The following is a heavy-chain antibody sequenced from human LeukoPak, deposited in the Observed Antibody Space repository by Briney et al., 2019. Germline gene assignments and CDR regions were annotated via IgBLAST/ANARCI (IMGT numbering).Heavy chain of an antibody. Sequence: SVKVSCKASGGTFSSYAISWVRQAPGQGLEWMGGIIPIFGTANYAQKFQGRVTITADESTSTAYMELSSLRSEDTAVYYCGGAVTTTIWDYYYYGMDVWGQGTTVTVSS. J-gene: IGHJ6*02. CDR1: GGTFSSYA. D-gene: IGHD1-14*01. CDR3: GGAVTTTIWDYYYYGMDV. CDR2: IIPIFGTA. V-gene: IGHV1-69*13.